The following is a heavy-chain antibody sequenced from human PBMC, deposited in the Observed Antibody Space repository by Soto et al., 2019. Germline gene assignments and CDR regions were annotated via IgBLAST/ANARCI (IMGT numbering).Heavy chain of an antibody. Sequence: QVQLQESGPGLVKPSQTLSLTCTVSGGSISSGGYNWSWIRQHPGKGLEWIGYIYYSGSTYYNPSLKSRVTISVDTSKNQFSLKPSSVTAADTAVYYCARDLNLSYYFDYWGQGTLVTVSS. V-gene: IGHV4-31*03. CDR1: GGSISSGGYN. CDR2: IYYSGST. J-gene: IGHJ4*02. CDR3: ARDLNLSYYFDY.